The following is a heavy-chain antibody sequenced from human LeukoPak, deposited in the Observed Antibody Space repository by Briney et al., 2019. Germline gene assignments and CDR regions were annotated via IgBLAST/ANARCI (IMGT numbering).Heavy chain of an antibody. V-gene: IGHV4-59*01. D-gene: IGHD3-10*01. CDR3: ARDRGTHPDYYYGMDV. Sequence: PSETLPLTCTVSGGSISSYYWSWIRQPPGKGLEWIGYIYYSGSTNYNPSLKSRVTISVDTSKNQFSLKLSSVTAADTAVYYCARDRGTHPDYYYGMDVWGQGTTVTVSS. J-gene: IGHJ6*02. CDR2: IYYSGST. CDR1: GGSISSYY.